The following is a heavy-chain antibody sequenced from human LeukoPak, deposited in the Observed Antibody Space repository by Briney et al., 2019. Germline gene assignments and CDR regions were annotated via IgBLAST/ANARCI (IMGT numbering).Heavy chain of an antibody. CDR1: GFIFSSYG. CDR3: ARDDYSSGQPFDY. D-gene: IGHD3-22*01. V-gene: IGHV3-30*02. J-gene: IGHJ4*02. CDR2: IRYDGSKK. Sequence: PGGSLRLSCAASGFIFSSYGMHWVRQAPGKGLEWVAFIRYDGSKKYYADSVKGRFTISRDNSKNTLYLQMNNLRADDTAVYYCARDDYSSGQPFDYWGQGTLVTVSS.